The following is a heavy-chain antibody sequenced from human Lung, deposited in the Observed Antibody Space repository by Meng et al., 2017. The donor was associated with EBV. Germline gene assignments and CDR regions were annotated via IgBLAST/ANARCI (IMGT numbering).Heavy chain of an antibody. CDR1: GFTFSASA. Sequence: EVWVVESGGGSVQHGGSLRLSCAASGFTFSASAMHWVRQASGKGLGWVGRIRSKANNYATAFGASVEGRFTISRDDSNNTAYLQMNSLKAEDTAVYYCTSRSFWGQGILVTVSS. J-gene: IGHJ4*02. CDR2: IRSKANNYAT. V-gene: IGHV3-73*02. CDR3: TSRSF.